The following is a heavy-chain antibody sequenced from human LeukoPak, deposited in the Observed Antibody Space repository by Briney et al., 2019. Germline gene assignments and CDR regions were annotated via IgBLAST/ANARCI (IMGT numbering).Heavy chain of an antibody. CDR2: IYYSGST. Sequence: PSETLSLTCIVSGGPISPYYWSWIRQPPGKGLEWIGYIYYSGSTNYNPSLKSRVTISVDTSKNQFSLKLSSVTAADTAVYYCARLPYYYDSSGYSRRYFDYWGQGTLVTVSS. V-gene: IGHV4-59*01. CDR3: ARLPYYYDSSGYSRRYFDY. J-gene: IGHJ4*02. CDR1: GGPISPYY. D-gene: IGHD3-22*01.